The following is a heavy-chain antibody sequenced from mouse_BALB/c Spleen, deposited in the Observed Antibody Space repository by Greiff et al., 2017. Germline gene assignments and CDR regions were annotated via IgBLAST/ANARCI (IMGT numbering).Heavy chain of an antibody. Sequence: VQLQQSGAELAKPGASVKMSCKASGYTFTSYWMHWVKQRPGQGLEWIGVINPGSGGTNYNEKFKGKATLTADKSSSTAYMQLSSLTSDDSAVYFCARGGDSDYWGQGTTLTVSS. CDR3: ARGGDSDY. V-gene: IGHV1-54*01. CDR2: INPGSGGT. CDR1: GYTFTSYW. J-gene: IGHJ2*01.